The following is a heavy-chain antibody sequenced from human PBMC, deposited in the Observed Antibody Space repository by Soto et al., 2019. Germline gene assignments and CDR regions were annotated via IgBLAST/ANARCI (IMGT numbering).Heavy chain of an antibody. D-gene: IGHD3-3*01. CDR1: GYTFASYN. CDR3: ARSGRYLEFFTWFDP. J-gene: IGHJ5*02. CDR2: MNPNNGET. V-gene: IGHV1-8*01. Sequence: GASVKVSFKASGYTFASYNINWVRQVPGQGLDCMGWMNPNNGETGFAQKFLGRVTMTRNTSIRTVYLELNSLRSEDTAVYYCARSGRYLEFFTWFDPWGQRTLVTVSS.